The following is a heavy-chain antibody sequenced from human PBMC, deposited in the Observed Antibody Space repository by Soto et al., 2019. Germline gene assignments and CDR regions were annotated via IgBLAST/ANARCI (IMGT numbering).Heavy chain of an antibody. CDR1: GYTFSSFG. J-gene: IGHJ4*02. D-gene: IGHD2-15*01. CDR3: ARTCRSGGSCYHEY. Sequence: ASVKVSCKASGYTFSSFGINWVRQAPGQGLEWVGWVSVYNDDTKYAQNFQGRVSLTTDTSTSTTYMEVGRLRSDDTAVYYCARTCRSGGSCYHEYWGEGTLVTVPQ. CDR2: VSVYNDDT. V-gene: IGHV1-18*01.